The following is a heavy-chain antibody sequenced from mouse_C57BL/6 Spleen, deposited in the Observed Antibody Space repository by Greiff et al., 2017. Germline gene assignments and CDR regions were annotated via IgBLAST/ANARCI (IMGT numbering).Heavy chain of an antibody. CDR3: ARDDGYYPYWYFDV. V-gene: IGHV1-55*01. CDR2: IYPGSGST. J-gene: IGHJ1*03. Sequence: QVQLKQPGAELVKPGASVKMSCKASGYTFTSYWITWVQQRPGQGLEWIGDIYPGSGSTNYNEKFKSKATLTVDTSSSTAYMQLSSLTSEDSAVYYCARDDGYYPYWYFDVWGTGTTVTVSS. CDR1: GYTFTSYW. D-gene: IGHD2-3*01.